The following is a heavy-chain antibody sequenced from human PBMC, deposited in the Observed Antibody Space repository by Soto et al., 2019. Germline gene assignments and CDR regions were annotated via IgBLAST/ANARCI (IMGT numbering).Heavy chain of an antibody. CDR3: TRPSEDRSGDGWFFEL. D-gene: IGHD3-3*01. J-gene: IGHJ2*01. Sequence: EEQLVESGGGLVQPGGSLKLSCAASGFTLSGSAIHWVRQASGKGLEWVGRIRSKANNYATAYAASVKGRFTISRDDSDTTAYLQMHSLKTEDTAVYYCTRPSEDRSGDGWFFELWGRGTLVTVSS. CDR1: GFTLSGSA. V-gene: IGHV3-73*02. CDR2: IRSKANNYAT.